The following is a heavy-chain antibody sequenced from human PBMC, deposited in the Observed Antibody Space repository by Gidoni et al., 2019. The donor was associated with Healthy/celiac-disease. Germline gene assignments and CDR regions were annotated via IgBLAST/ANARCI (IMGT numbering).Heavy chain of an antibody. Sequence: QVQLVQSGAEVKKPGASVKVSCKASGYTFTGYYMHWVRQAPGQGLEWMGWINPNSGGTNYAQKFQGRVTMTRDTSISTAYMELSRLRSDDTAVYYCARGRFLEWLLFERGWFDPWGQGTLVTVSS. V-gene: IGHV1-2*02. J-gene: IGHJ5*02. CDR1: GYTFTGYY. CDR3: ARGRFLEWLLFERGWFDP. CDR2: INPNSGGT. D-gene: IGHD3-3*01.